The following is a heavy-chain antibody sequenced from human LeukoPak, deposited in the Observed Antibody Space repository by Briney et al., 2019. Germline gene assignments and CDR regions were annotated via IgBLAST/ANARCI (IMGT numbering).Heavy chain of an antibody. D-gene: IGHD2-2*01. CDR3: ARGRGPVVPAAKPHYYFDY. CDR1: GGSISSYY. Sequence: SETLSLTCTVSGGSISSYYWSWIRQPPGKGLEWIGEINHSGSTNYNPSLKSRVTISVDTSKNQFSLKLSSVTAADTAVYYCARGRGPVVPAAKPHYYFDYWGQGTLVTVSS. CDR2: INHSGST. J-gene: IGHJ4*02. V-gene: IGHV4-34*01.